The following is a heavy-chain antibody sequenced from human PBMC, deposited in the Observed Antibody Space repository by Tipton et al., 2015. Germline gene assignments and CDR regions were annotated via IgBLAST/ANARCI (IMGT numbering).Heavy chain of an antibody. J-gene: IGHJ5*02. D-gene: IGHD2/OR15-2a*01. V-gene: IGHV4-31*02. CDR1: GGSIGTSLHY. CDR2: IYYSGTT. Sequence: LRLSCAVSGGSIGTSLHYWAWIRQQPGKGLEWIGYIYYSGTTYYSPSFKSRLSISLDTSRNHFSLDLTSVTAADSAVYYCAGSADTYFHTWGQGLSVVVSS. CDR3: AGSADTYFHT.